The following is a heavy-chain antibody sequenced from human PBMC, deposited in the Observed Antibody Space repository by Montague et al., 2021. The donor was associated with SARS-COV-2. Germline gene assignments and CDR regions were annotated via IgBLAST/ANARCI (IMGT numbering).Heavy chain of an antibody. J-gene: IGHJ4*02. V-gene: IGHV4-59*01. CDR3: ARGFDY. CDR2: INYSGST. Sequence: SETLSLTCTVDGGSISSYYWGWIRQPPGKGLEWIGYINYSGSTNYNPSLESRVTISVDTSKNQFSLKLSSVTAADTAVYYCARGFDYWGQGTLVTVSS. CDR1: GGSISSYY.